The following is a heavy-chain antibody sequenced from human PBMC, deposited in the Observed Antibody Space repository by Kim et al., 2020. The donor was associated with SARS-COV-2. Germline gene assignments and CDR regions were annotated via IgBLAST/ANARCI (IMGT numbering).Heavy chain of an antibody. J-gene: IGHJ3*01. V-gene: IGHV3-15*01. CDR2: IKSKTDGGTT. CDR1: GFSFSNAW. Sequence: GGSLRLSCVASGFSFSNAWMTWVRQAPGKGLEWVGRIKSKTDGGTTDYAAPVKGRFIISRDDSKNTVYLQMNSLKTEDTAMYSCTTLRQAWGQGTMVTVSS. CDR3: TTLRQA.